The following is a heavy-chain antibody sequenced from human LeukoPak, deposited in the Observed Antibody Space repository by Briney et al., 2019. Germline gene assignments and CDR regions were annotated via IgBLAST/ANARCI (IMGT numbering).Heavy chain of an antibody. D-gene: IGHD3-10*01. Sequence: GGSLRLSCAASGFTFSSYGIHWVRQAPGKGLEWVAVISYHGSDQFYADSVEGRFTVSRDNSKNTLYLQMNSLRPEDTAVYFCAKDRGAAAWVLYFDYWGQGTLVTVSS. CDR1: GFTFSSYG. CDR2: ISYHGSDQ. CDR3: AKDRGAAAWVLYFDY. V-gene: IGHV3-30*18. J-gene: IGHJ4*02.